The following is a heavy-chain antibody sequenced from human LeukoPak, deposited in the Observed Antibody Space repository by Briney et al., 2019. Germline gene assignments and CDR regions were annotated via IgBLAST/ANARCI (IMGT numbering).Heavy chain of an antibody. V-gene: IGHV3-48*02. D-gene: IGHD1-7*01. CDR2: ISSSSSTI. J-gene: IGHJ4*02. Sequence: GGSLRLSCAASGFTFSRYSMNWVRQAPGKGLEWVSYISSSSSTIYYADSVKGRFTISRDNAKNSLYLQMNSLRDEDTAVYYCASSMYNWNYYFDYWGQGTLVTVSS. CDR1: GFTFSRYS. CDR3: ASSMYNWNYYFDY.